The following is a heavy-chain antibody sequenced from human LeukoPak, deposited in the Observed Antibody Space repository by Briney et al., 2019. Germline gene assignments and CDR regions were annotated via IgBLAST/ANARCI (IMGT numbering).Heavy chain of an antibody. CDR2: SDVGDGGT. D-gene: IGHD1-26*01. Sequence: GGSLRLSCAASGFSFSSYAMTWVRQAPGKGLEWVSTSDVGDGGTYYADSVKGRFTISRDNPKNTLYLQMNSLTADDTAVYYCARDRSGSTHWGPGTLVTVSS. CDR3: ARDRSGSTH. V-gene: IGHV3-23*01. CDR1: GFSFSSYA. J-gene: IGHJ4*02.